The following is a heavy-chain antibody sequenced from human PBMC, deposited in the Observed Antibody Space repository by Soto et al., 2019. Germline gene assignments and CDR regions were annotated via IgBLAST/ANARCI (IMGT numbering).Heavy chain of an antibody. Sequence: QVHLVQAGAEVKKPVSSVKGSCKASGGTLLSYTISWVRQAPGQGLEWMGGIIPIFGIANYEHKFQGRVTITEEQPKCVAYIELSNLRSEDKAKYYCAGGEGETAKENDWGQGTTVTVSS. D-gene: IGHD1-26*01. CDR3: AGGEGETAKEND. J-gene: IGHJ6*02. CDR2: IIPIFGIA. CDR1: GGTLLSYT. V-gene: IGHV1-69*17.